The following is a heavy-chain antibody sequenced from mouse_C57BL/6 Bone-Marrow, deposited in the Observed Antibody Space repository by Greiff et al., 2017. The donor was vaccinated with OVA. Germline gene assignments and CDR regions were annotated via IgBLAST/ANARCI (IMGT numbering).Heavy chain of an antibody. CDR3: ARGLISSQFAY. CDR1: GYTFTSYW. D-gene: IGHD1-1*01. Sequence: VQLQQPGAELVRPGSSVKLSCNASGYTFTSYWMHWVKQRPIQGLEWIGNIDPSDSETHYNQKFKDKATLTVDKSSSTAYMQLSSLTSEDSAVYYCARGLISSQFAYWGQGTLVTVSA. CDR2: IDPSDSET. J-gene: IGHJ3*01. V-gene: IGHV1-52*01.